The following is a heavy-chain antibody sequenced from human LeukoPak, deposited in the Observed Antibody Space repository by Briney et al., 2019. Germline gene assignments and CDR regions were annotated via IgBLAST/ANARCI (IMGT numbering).Heavy chain of an antibody. CDR3: AREGYCSGGSCYGVSPAYYYMDV. CDR1: GHTFTSYG. V-gene: IGHV1-18*01. CDR2: ISAYNGNT. Sequence: ASVKVSCKASGHTFTSYGISWVRQAPGQGLEWMGWISAYNGNTNYAQKFQGRVTMTRDTSISTAYMELSRLRSDDTAVYYCAREGYCSGGSCYGVSPAYYYMDVWGKGTTVTVSS. D-gene: IGHD2-15*01. J-gene: IGHJ6*03.